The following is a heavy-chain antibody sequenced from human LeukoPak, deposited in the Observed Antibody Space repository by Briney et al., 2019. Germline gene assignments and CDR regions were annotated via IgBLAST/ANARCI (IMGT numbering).Heavy chain of an antibody. CDR2: IYYSGGT. D-gene: IGHD6-19*01. Sequence: SETLSLTCTVSGGSISSYYWSWIRQPPGKGLEWIGYIYYSGGTNYNPSLKSRVTISVDTSKNQFSLKLSSVTAADTAVYYCARAEGVAGTTGAFDIWGQGTMVTVSS. CDR1: GGSISSYY. J-gene: IGHJ3*02. V-gene: IGHV4-59*01. CDR3: ARAEGVAGTTGAFDI.